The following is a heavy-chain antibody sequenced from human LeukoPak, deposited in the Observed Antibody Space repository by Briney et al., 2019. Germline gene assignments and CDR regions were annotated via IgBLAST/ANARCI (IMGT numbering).Heavy chain of an antibody. Sequence: GASVKVSCKASGYTFTGYYMHWVRQAPGQGLEWMGWINPNSGGTNHAQKFQGRVTMTRDTSISTAYMELSRLRSDDTAVYYCAREGYYDSSGYYYWGQGTLVTVSS. V-gene: IGHV1-2*02. J-gene: IGHJ4*02. CDR1: GYTFTGYY. CDR3: AREGYYDSSGYYY. D-gene: IGHD3-22*01. CDR2: INPNSGGT.